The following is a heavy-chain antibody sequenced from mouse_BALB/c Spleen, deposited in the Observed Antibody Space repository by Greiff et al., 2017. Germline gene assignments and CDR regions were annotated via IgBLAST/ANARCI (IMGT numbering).Heavy chain of an antibody. Sequence: VQLKESGPGLVKPSQTVSLTCTVTGISITTGNYRWSWIRQFPGNKLEWIGYIYYSGTITYNPSLTSRTTITRDTSKNQFFLEMTSLTAEDTATYYCALYYRYDAFDYWGQGTTLTVSS. J-gene: IGHJ2*01. D-gene: IGHD2-14*01. CDR3: ALYYRYDAFDY. CDR2: IYYSGTI. CDR1: GISITTGNYR. V-gene: IGHV3-5*02.